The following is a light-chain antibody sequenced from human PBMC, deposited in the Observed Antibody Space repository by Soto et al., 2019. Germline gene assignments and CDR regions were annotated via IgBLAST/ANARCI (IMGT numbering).Light chain of an antibody. V-gene: IGLV2-14*03. J-gene: IGLJ2*01. Sequence: QSALTQPASVSGSPGQSITISCTGTSSDVGGCNYVSWYQQHPGKAPKLMIYDVTNRPSGLSNRFSGSKSGNTASLTVSGLQAEDEADYYCSSCTSSNTHVVFGGGTKLTVL. CDR1: SSDVGGCNY. CDR2: DVT. CDR3: SSCTSSNTHVV.